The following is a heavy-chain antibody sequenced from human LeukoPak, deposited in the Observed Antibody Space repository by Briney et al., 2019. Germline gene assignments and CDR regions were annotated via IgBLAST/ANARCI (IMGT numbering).Heavy chain of an antibody. J-gene: IGHJ4*02. CDR3: ASTAARRDGYKGYYFDY. V-gene: IGHV1-69*05. CDR2: IIPIFGTA. Sequence: ASVKVSCKASGGTFSSYAISWVRQAPGQGLEWMGGIIPIFGTANYAQKFQGRVTITTDESTSTAYMEPSSLRSEDTAVYYCASTAARRDGYKGYYFDYWGQGTLVTVSS. CDR1: GGTFSSYA. D-gene: IGHD5-24*01.